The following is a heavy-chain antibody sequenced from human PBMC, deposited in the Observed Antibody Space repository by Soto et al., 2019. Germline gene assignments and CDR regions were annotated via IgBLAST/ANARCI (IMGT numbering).Heavy chain of an antibody. CDR2: ISYDGSNK. V-gene: IGHV3-30*18. D-gene: IGHD3-3*01. CDR3: AKAPSPFGVVIPQPDY. J-gene: IGHJ4*02. CDR1: GFTFSSYG. Sequence: GGSLRLSCAASGFTFSSYGMHWVRQAPGKGLEWVAVISYDGSNKYYADSVKGRFTISRDNSKNTLYLQMNSLRAEDTAVYYCAKAPSPFGVVIPQPDYWGQGTLVTVSS.